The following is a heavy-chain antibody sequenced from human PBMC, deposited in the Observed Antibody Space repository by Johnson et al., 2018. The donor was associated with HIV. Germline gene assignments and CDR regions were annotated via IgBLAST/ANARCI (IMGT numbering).Heavy chain of an antibody. CDR1: GFTFTNYA. V-gene: IGHV3-30-3*01. CDR2: ISYDGSNK. CDR3: VRDSGKWSGVRFAFDI. J-gene: IGHJ3*02. Sequence: QVQLVESGGGVVQPGRSLRLSCAASGFTFTNYAMYWVRQAPGKGLEWVALISYDGSNKYYADSVKGRFTISRDNSKNKLYLQMSSLRAEDTAIYYCVRDSGKWSGVRFAFDIWGQGTMVTVSS. D-gene: IGHD3-10*01.